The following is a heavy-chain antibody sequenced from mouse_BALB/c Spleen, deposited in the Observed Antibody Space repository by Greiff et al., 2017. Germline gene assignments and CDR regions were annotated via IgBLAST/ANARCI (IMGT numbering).Heavy chain of an antibody. Sequence: EVQLQQSGPELVKPGASVKISCKASGYSFTGYFMNWVKQSHGKSLEWIGRINPYNGDTFYNQKFKGKATLTVDKSSSTAHMELLSLTSEDSAVYYCGRSVYYGSSYDYAMDYWGQGTSVTVSS. D-gene: IGHD1-1*01. CDR1: GYSFTGYF. J-gene: IGHJ4*01. V-gene: IGHV1-37*01. CDR2: INPYNGDT. CDR3: GRSVYYGSSYDYAMDY.